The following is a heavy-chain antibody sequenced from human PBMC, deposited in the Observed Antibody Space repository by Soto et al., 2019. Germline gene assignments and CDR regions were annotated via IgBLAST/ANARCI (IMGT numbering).Heavy chain of an antibody. CDR2: IIPVFGTA. V-gene: IGHV1-69*06. J-gene: IGHJ6*02. CDR1: GGTFSSSA. Sequence: QVPLVQSGAEVKKPGSSVNVSCKASGGTFSSSAISWVRQAPGQGLEWMGAIIPVFGTAHYAQKFQGRVTITADKPTSTAYMELSRLRSEDTAVYYCARERPEMGKDVWGQGTRVTVSS. CDR3: ARERPEMGKDV. D-gene: IGHD6-25*01.